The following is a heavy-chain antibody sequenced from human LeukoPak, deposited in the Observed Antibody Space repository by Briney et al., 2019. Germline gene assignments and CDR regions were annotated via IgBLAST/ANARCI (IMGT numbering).Heavy chain of an antibody. D-gene: IGHD5-18*01. CDR1: GGPISSYY. CDR3: ARVVDGYSYGYDY. V-gene: IGHV4-59*01. J-gene: IGHJ4*02. CDR2: IYYSGST. Sequence: SETLSLTCTVSGGPISSYYWSWIRQPPGKGLEWIGYIYYSGSTNYNPPLKSRVTISVDTSKNQFSLKLSSVTAADTAVYYCARVVDGYSYGYDYWGQGTLVTVSS.